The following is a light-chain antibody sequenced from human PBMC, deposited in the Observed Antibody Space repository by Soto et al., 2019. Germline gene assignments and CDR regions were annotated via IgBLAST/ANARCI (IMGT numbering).Light chain of an antibody. CDR1: SGRIASNY. J-gene: IGLJ2*01. CDR2: EDN. Sequence: NFMLTQPHSVSESPGKTATISCTRSSGRIASNYVQWYQQRPGSAPTTVIYEDNQRPSGVPDRFSGSVDSSSNSASLTISGLQTEDEADYYCQSYDSSDHVIFGGGTKLTV. V-gene: IGLV6-57*04. CDR3: QSYDSSDHVI.